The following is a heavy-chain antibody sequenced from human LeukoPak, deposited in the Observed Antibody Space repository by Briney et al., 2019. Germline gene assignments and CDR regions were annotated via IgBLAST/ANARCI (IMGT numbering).Heavy chain of an antibody. CDR2: LGADAYTT. J-gene: IGHJ4*02. CDR1: GFTFRLYG. CDR3: AREAPGGTDCSFYQDF. D-gene: IGHD2-21*02. Sequence: PGGSVRLFCGSSGFTFRLYGMQWVREPSGRGPLWLLRLGADAYTTTDADSVEGRFTVSRDDAQKTLYLRMIRLRADDTAVYCRAREAPGGTDCSFYQDFWGQGTLGTVSS. V-gene: IGHV3-74*03.